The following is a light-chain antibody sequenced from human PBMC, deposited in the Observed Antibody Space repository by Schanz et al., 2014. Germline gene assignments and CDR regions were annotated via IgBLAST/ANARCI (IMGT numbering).Light chain of an antibody. J-gene: IGKJ1*01. CDR3: QQYTGSLPWT. CDR2: VAS. Sequence: EIVLTQSPGTLSLSPGERATLSCRASQSVSASYLAWYQQKPGQAPRLLISVASIRATGIPDRFSGSGSGTDFTLTISRLEPEDFAVYYCQQYTGSLPWTFGQGTRVEIK. CDR1: QSVSASY. V-gene: IGKV3-20*01.